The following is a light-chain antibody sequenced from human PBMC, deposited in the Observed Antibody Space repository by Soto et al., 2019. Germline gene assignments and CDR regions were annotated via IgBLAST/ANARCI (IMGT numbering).Light chain of an antibody. V-gene: IGLV2-14*01. Sequence: QSPLTQPASVSGSPGQSITISCTGTSGDVGRYNYVSWYQQYPGKAPKLMIYEARNRPSGVSDRFSGSKSGNTASLTISGLQAEEEADYYCSSHTSSSNIVFGTGTKVTVL. J-gene: IGLJ1*01. CDR3: SSHTSSSNIV. CDR1: SGDVGRYNY. CDR2: EAR.